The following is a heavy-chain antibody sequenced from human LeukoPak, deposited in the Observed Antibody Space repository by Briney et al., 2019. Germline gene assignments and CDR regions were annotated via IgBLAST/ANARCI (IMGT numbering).Heavy chain of an antibody. Sequence: KSSETLSLTCTVSGGSISSYYWSWIRQPPGKGLEWIGYTYYSGTTNYNPSLKSRVTISVDTSKNQFSLKLSSVTAADTAVYYCARVISSSSGFDFWGQGTLVTVSS. V-gene: IGHV4-59*01. D-gene: IGHD6-6*01. J-gene: IGHJ4*02. CDR1: GGSISSYY. CDR3: ARVISSSSGFDF. CDR2: TYYSGTT.